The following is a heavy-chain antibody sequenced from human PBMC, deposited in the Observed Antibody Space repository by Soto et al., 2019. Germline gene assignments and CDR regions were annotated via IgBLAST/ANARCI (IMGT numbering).Heavy chain of an antibody. CDR2: ISASGANT. CDR1: GITFSNYA. V-gene: IGHV3-23*01. Sequence: GGSLRLSCAASGITFSNYALSWVRQAPGKGLEWVSGISASGANTYYADSVKGRFTISRDNSENTVYLQMNSLRAEDTAVYYCVRGDNWNDEASDYWGQGTLVTVSS. CDR3: VRGDNWNDEASDY. D-gene: IGHD1-1*01. J-gene: IGHJ4*02.